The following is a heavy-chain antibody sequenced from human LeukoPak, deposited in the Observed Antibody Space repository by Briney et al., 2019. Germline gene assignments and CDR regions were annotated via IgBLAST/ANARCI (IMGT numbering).Heavy chain of an antibody. CDR2: LTGGGEST. CDR3: ARLAGSAWGTEYFQH. V-gene: IGHV3-23*01. J-gene: IGHJ1*01. Sequence: QPGGSLRLSRSASGFTFRSYAMTGVRQAPGKGLHWVSLLTGGGESTYYAASVKGGFTISRDNSNNPLHLQMNSLKAQDTAVFYCARLAGSAWGTEYFQHWGQGGLVTDS. CDR1: GFTFRSYA. D-gene: IGHD1-14*01.